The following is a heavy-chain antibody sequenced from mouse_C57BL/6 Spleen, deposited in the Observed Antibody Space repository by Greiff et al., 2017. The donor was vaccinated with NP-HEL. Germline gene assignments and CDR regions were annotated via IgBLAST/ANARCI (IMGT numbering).Heavy chain of an antibody. CDR3: ARCSYDYDDGYFDY. D-gene: IGHD2-4*01. CDR1: GYAFSSYW. V-gene: IGHV1-80*01. CDR2: IYPGDGDT. Sequence: VQLQQSGAELVKPGASVKISCKASGYAFSSYWMNWVKQRPGKGLEWIGQIYPGDGDTNYNGKFKGKATLTADISSSTAYMQLSSLTSEDSAVYFCARCSYDYDDGYFDYWGQGTTLTVSS. J-gene: IGHJ2*01.